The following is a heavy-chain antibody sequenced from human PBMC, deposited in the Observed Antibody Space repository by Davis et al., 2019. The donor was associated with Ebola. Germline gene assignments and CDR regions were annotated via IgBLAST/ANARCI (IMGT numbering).Heavy chain of an antibody. CDR3: ATAEYYGSGSYTNWFDP. Sequence: ASVKVSCKASGYTFTGYYMHWVRQAPGQGLEWMGWINPNSGGTNYAQKFQGRVTMTRDTSISTAYMELSRLRSDDTAVYYCATAEYYGSGSYTNWFDPWGQGTLVTVSS. CDR1: GYTFTGYY. D-gene: IGHD3-10*01. J-gene: IGHJ5*02. CDR2: INPNSGGT. V-gene: IGHV1-2*02.